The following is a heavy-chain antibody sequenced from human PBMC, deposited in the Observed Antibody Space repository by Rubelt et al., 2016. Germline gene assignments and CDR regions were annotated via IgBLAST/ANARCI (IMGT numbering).Heavy chain of an antibody. CDR2: VYYSGST. J-gene: IGHJ4*02. D-gene: IGHD5-12*01. CDR1: GGSISSYY. Sequence: QVQLQESGPGLVKPSETLSLTCAVSGGSISSYYWSWIRQPPGKGLEWIGYVYYSGSTNYNPSLKSRVTITVDTSKNHFSLKLSSVTAADTAVYYCARDLGRSGYASCSDYWGRGTLVTVSS. CDR3: ARDLGRSGYASCSDY. V-gene: IGHV4-59*12.